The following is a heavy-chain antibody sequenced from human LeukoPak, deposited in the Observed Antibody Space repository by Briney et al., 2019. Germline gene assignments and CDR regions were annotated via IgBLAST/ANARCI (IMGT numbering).Heavy chain of an antibody. D-gene: IGHD3-22*01. J-gene: IGHJ4*02. V-gene: IGHV4-34*01. Sequence: SETLSLTCAVYGGSFSGYHWSWIRQPPGKGLEWIGEINHSGSTNYNPSLKSRVTISVDTSKNKFSLTLSSVTAADTAVYYCARYYYDSSGSNVHYDYWGQGTLVTVSS. CDR1: GGSFSGYH. CDR2: INHSGST. CDR3: ARYYYDSSGSNVHYDY.